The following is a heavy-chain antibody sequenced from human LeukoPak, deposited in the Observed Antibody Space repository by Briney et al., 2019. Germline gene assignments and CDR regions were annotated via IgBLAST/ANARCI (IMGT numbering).Heavy chain of an antibody. CDR1: GGTFSSYA. Sequence: SVKVSCKASGGTFSSYAISWVRQAPGQGLEWMGGITPIFGTANYAQKFQGRVTITADESTSTAYMELSSLRSEDTAVYYCARDRMWGTSVFDYWGQGTLVTVSS. CDR3: ARDRMWGTSVFDY. D-gene: IGHD1-1*01. V-gene: IGHV1-69*13. J-gene: IGHJ4*02. CDR2: ITPIFGTA.